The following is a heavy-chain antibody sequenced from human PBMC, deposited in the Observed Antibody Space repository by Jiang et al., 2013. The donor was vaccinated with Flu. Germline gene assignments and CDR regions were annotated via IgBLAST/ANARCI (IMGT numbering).Heavy chain of an antibody. D-gene: IGHD3-9*01. Sequence: AEVKKPGSSVRVSCKASGGTFTDDPISWVRQAPGQGLEWMGGIIPVFGTANYAQKFQDRVTITADGSTNTAYMELTSLRSEDTAVYYCASSGRYLEWLFISFDYWGQGTLVTVSS. CDR2: IIPVFGTA. J-gene: IGHJ4*02. CDR3: ASSGRYLEWLFISFDY. CDR1: GGTFTDDP. V-gene: IGHV1-69*01.